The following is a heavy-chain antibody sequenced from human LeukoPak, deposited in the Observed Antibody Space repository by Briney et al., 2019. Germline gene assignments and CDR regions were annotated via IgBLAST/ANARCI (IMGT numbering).Heavy chain of an antibody. CDR3: AKNPLPPRMIVDFDY. CDR1: GFTLSSYW. V-gene: IGHV3-23*01. D-gene: IGHD3-22*01. Sequence: GGSLRLSCAASGFTLSSYWMSWVRQAPGEGLEWVSAISGSGGSPYYADSVKGRFTISRDNSKNTLYLQMNSLRAEDTAVYYRAKNPLPPRMIVDFDYGGQATLVTVSS. CDR2: ISGSGGSP. J-gene: IGHJ4*02.